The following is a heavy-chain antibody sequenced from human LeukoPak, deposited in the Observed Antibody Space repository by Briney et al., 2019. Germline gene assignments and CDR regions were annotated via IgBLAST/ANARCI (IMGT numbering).Heavy chain of an antibody. J-gene: IGHJ4*02. Sequence: SQTLSLTCAISGDSVSSNSAAWNWIRQSPSRGLERLGSTYYRSKWYNDYAVSVKSRITINPDTSKNQFSLQLNSVTPEDTAVYYCARAAADGYNYGLPVPSSSFDYWGQGTLVTVSS. CDR3: ARAAADGYNYGLPVPSSSFDY. CDR1: GDSVSSNSAA. V-gene: IGHV6-1*01. CDR2: TYYRSKWYN. D-gene: IGHD5-24*01.